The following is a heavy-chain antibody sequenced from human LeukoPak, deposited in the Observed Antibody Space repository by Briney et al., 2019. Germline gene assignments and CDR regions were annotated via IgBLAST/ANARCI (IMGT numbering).Heavy chain of an antibody. CDR3: ARAGAGVGYYYAMDV. Sequence: SETLSLTCAVYGGSFSAFYWSWIRQSPGRGLVWIGEINHSGSTNYNPSLKSRVTISVDTSKNQFSLRLSSVTAADTAVYYCARAGAGVGYYYAMDVWGQGTTVTVSS. D-gene: IGHD1-26*01. V-gene: IGHV4-34*01. CDR2: INHSGST. J-gene: IGHJ6*02. CDR1: GGSFSAFY.